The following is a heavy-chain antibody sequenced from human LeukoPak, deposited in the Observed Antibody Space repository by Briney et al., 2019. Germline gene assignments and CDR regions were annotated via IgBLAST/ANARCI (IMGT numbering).Heavy chain of an antibody. V-gene: IGHV1-2*02. CDR2: INPNSGGT. J-gene: IGHJ3*02. CDR3: ASESIAVAGTPAFDI. Sequence: ASVKVSCKASGYTFTGYYMHWVRQAPGQGLEWMGWINPNSGGTNYAQKFQGRVTMTRDTSISTAYMELSRLRSDDTAVYYCASESIAVAGTPAFDIWGQGTMVTVSS. CDR1: GYTFTGYY. D-gene: IGHD6-19*01.